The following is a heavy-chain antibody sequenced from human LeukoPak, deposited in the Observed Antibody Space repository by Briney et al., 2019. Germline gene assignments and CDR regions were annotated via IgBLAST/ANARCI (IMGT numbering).Heavy chain of an antibody. CDR3: ARCLMSRKAYFQH. CDR2: INHSGRI. Sequence: PSETLSLTCAVYGGSFSGYYWNWIRQPPGKGLEWIGEINHSGRINYNPSLKSRVTISVDTSKNQFSLKLSSVTAADTAVYYCARCLMSRKAYFQHWGQGTLVTVSS. J-gene: IGHJ1*01. V-gene: IGHV4-34*01. CDR1: GGSFSGYY.